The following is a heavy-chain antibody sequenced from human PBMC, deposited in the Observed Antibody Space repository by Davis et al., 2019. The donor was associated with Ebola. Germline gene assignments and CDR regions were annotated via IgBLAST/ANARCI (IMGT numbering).Heavy chain of an antibody. Sequence: MPSETLSLTCTVSGRSFTSSIYYWGWIRHPPGKGLEWIASIYYSGSTYYIPSLKSPVTISVDTSKNQFSLKLSSVTAADTAGYYCARNQRPSDLPTTVVTPFRGAFDIWGQGTMVTVSS. J-gene: IGHJ3*02. V-gene: IGHV4-39*01. CDR1: GRSFTSSIYY. CDR3: ARNQRPSDLPTTVVTPFRGAFDI. CDR2: IYYSGST. D-gene: IGHD4-23*01.